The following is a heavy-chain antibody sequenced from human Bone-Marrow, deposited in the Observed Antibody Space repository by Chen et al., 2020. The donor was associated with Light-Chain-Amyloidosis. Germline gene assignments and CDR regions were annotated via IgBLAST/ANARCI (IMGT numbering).Heavy chain of an antibody. V-gene: IGHV3-23*04. CDR2: ISSGGRT. Sequence: EVQLVESGGGLVQPGGSLRLSCAASGFAFSTYAMSWVRQAPGKGLEWVSAISSGGRTYYADSVRGRFTVSRDNSNNTLYLDMSSLGAEDTAIYYCAKDPVGAATPRHFDYWGQGTPVTVSS. CDR3: AKDPVGAATPRHFDY. D-gene: IGHD2-15*01. CDR1: GFAFSTYA. J-gene: IGHJ4*02.